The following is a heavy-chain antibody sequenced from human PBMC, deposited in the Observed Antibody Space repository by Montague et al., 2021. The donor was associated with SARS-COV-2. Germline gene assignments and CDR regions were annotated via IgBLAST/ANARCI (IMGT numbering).Heavy chain of an antibody. CDR1: GFSLTSTGVA. D-gene: IGHD2-15*01. CDR2: IXXXDER. V-gene: IGHV2-5*02. Sequence: VKPTLTLPLTCTFSGFSLTSTGVAVGWIRQPPGKALEWLALIXXXDERLYTPSLENRLTVTKDIPKKQVVLTMTDMDPVDTATYHCAAGWFYFDHWGQGIEVTVSS. CDR3: AAGWFYFDH. J-gene: IGHJ4*02.